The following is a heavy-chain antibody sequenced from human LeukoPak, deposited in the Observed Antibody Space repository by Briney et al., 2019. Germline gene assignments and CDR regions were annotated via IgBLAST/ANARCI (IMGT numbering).Heavy chain of an antibody. CDR2: IIPIFGTA. V-gene: IGHV1-69*06. CDR3: ARGATPAVAGTCIDY. J-gene: IGHJ4*02. Sequence: SVKVSCKASGGTFSSYAISWVRQAPGQGLEWMGGIIPIFGTANYAQKFQGRVTITADKSTSTAYMELSSLRSEDTAVYYCARGATPAVAGTCIDYWGQGTLVTVSS. D-gene: IGHD6-19*01. CDR1: GGTFSSYA.